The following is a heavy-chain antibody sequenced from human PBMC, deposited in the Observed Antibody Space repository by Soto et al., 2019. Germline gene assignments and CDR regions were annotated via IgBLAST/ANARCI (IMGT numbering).Heavy chain of an antibody. Sequence: QVQLVQSGAEVKKPGASVKVSCKASGYTFTSYGISWVRQAPGQGLEWMGWISADNGNTNYEQKLQGRVTMTTDTSPSTAYMELRSLGSDDTAVYYFAREHNAVACNFDWFDPWGQGTLVTVSS. CDR3: AREHNAVACNFDWFDP. V-gene: IGHV1-18*01. D-gene: IGHD6-19*01. CDR1: GYTFTSYG. CDR2: ISADNGNT. J-gene: IGHJ5*02.